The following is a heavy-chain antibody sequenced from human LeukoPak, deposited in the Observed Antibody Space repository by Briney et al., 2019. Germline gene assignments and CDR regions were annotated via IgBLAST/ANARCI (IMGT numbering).Heavy chain of an antibody. Sequence: GGSLRLSCAASGITFSSYWMHWVRQGPGKGLVWVSRINSDGSSTTYADSVKGRFTIYRDNAKNTLYLQMSSLRAEDTAVYYCARSASYIVVVPAASDAFDIWGQGTLVTVSS. V-gene: IGHV3-74*01. CDR3: ARSASYIVVVPAASDAFDI. CDR1: GITFSSYW. D-gene: IGHD2-2*01. CDR2: INSDGSST. J-gene: IGHJ3*02.